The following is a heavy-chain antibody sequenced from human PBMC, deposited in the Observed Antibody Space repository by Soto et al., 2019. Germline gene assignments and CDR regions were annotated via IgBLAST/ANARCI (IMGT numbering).Heavy chain of an antibody. D-gene: IGHD3-16*01. V-gene: IGHV4-34*01. Sequence: SETLSLNCAVYGGFLSESYWTWIRQPPGKGLKWIGEINHVEGTNYNPSLKRRVTMSVDTSQNQSSLRLISVTAADTAMYFCVRIRYQLPSSVLWLDPWGQGTPVTLSS. CDR2: INHVEGT. J-gene: IGHJ5*02. CDR3: VRIRYQLPSSVLWLDP. CDR1: GGFLSESY.